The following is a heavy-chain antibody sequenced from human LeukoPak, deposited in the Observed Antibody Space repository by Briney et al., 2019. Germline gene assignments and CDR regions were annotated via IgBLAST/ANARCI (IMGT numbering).Heavy chain of an antibody. V-gene: IGHV1-2*02. Sequence: GASVEVSCKASGYTFTDYYMHWVRQAPGQGLEWMGWINPNTGGTNYAQKFQGRVTMTRDTSISTAYMELSRLRSDDTAVYYCGRHYGSGSYYNFWGQGTLVTVSS. J-gene: IGHJ4*02. CDR1: GYTFTDYY. CDR3: GRHYGSGSYYNF. CDR2: INPNTGGT. D-gene: IGHD3-10*01.